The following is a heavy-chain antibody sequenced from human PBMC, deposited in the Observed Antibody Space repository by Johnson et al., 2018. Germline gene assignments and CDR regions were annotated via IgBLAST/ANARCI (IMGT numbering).Heavy chain of an antibody. Sequence: EQLVESGGGLVQPGGPLRLSCAASGFPVSSNYMPWVRQAPGEGLEWVSVHCSGGTTYYPDSVTGRFTISRDNSNNTRYLQMNSLRAEDTAVYYCAGGYSYGSWYYYYYMDVWGKGTTVTVSS. D-gene: IGHD5-18*01. J-gene: IGHJ6*03. V-gene: IGHV3-66*02. CDR1: GFPVSSNY. CDR2: HCSGGTT. CDR3: AGGYSYGSWYYYYYMDV.